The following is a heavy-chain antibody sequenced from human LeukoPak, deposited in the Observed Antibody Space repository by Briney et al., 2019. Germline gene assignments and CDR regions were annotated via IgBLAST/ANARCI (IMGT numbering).Heavy chain of an antibody. CDR1: GGSISGYY. CDR2: IYTSGST. Sequence: PWETLSLTCTVSGGSISGYYWSWIRQPAGKGLEWIGRIYTSGSTNYNPSLKSRVTMSVDTSKNQFSLKLSSVTAADTAVYYCARVGRSSSVIDYWGQGTLVTVSS. V-gene: IGHV4-4*07. J-gene: IGHJ4*02. CDR3: ARVGRSSSVIDY. D-gene: IGHD6-13*01.